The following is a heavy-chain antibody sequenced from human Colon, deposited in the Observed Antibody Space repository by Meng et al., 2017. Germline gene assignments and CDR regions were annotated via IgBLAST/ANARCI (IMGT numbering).Heavy chain of an antibody. V-gene: IGHV1-18*01. J-gene: IGHJ1*01. Sequence: QVQLVQSGAEVKKPGASVKVSCKASGYEFSRYSISWVGQAPGQGLEGMGWISAYIGTKNYVQKFQDRVTMTTDTSTSKAYMELRSLTSDETAGYYGAREKGTGGGDLDAWGQGTLVTVSS. CDR2: ISAYIGTK. CDR3: AREKGTGGGDLDA. D-gene: IGHD1-14*01. CDR1: GYEFSRYS.